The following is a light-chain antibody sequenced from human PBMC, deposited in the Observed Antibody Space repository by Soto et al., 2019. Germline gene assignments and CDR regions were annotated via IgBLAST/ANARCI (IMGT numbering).Light chain of an antibody. J-gene: IGKJ1*01. CDR2: GAF. CDR3: QQYHNWPPWT. CDR1: ESVLSN. V-gene: IGKV3-15*01. Sequence: IVMTQSPVTLSVSPGERATLSCRASESVLSNLAWYQWRPGQAPRLLIYGAFTRATGIPARFSGSGSGTEFNLTISSLQSGDVAVYYCQQYHNWPPWTFGQGTKVEIK.